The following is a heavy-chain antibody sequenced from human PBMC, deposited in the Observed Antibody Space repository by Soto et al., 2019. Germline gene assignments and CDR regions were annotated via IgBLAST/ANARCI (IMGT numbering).Heavy chain of an antibody. V-gene: IGHV1-69*06. D-gene: IGHD5-18*01. CDR2: IIPLFGTG. CDR1: GVTSSTHT. CDR3: ASGSAMGADH. J-gene: IGHJ5*02. Sequence: SVKVSCKASGVTSSTHTITWVRQAPGQGLEWMGGIIPLFGTGHKAQKFQGRIAIIADKSTSTAYMELSSLRSEDTAVYFCASGSAMGADHWGQGTLVTVSS.